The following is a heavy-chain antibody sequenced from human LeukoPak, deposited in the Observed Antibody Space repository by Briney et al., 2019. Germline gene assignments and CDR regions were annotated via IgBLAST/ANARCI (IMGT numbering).Heavy chain of an antibody. V-gene: IGHV1-18*01. CDR1: GYTFTNFG. Sequence: ASVKVSCKASGYTFTNFGXSWXRQAPGQGXXXXXXXXXNNGNTNYAQKVQGRVTMTADTSTSTAYMELRSLRSDDTAVYYCARAGGWAREDYKADAFDIWGQGTMVTVSS. J-gene: IGHJ3*02. D-gene: IGHD6-19*01. CDR3: ARAGGWAREDYKADAFDI. CDR2: XXXNNGNT.